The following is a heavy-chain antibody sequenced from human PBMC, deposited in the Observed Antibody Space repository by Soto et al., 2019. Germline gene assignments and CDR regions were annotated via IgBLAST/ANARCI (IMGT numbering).Heavy chain of an antibody. CDR1: GFTFSHCW. CDR3: TQAETGRYSCSGNSYGRDY. CDR2: TNQDGSEQ. D-gene: IGHD6-19*01. Sequence: EEHLGESGGGLVQPGGSLRLSCETSGFTFSHCWMSWVRQAPGKGLEWVANTNQDGSEQYYVDSVKGRFTVSRDNAKNSLYLEMNNLRADDTAMYYCTQAETGRYSCSGNSYGRDYWGQGTLVTVSS. J-gene: IGHJ4*02. V-gene: IGHV3-7*01.